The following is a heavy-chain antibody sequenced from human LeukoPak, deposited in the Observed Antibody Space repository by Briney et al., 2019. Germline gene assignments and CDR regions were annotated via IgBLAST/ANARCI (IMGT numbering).Heavy chain of an antibody. CDR1: GFSFSSYA. D-gene: IGHD6-19*01. Sequence: GGSLRLSCAASGFSFSSYAMSWGRQAPGKGLGWGSSISGSGDNTYYAESVKGRFTISRDNYKNTLFLQMNSLRAEDTAVFYCAKRSGYTTGWFFDFWGQGTLVTVSS. CDR2: ISGSGDNT. V-gene: IGHV3-23*01. J-gene: IGHJ4*02. CDR3: AKRSGYTTGWFFDF.